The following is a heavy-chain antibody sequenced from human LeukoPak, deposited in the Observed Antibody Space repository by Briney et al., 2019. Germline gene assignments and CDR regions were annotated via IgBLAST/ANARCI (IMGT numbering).Heavy chain of an antibody. CDR1: SGSISSSSYY. D-gene: IGHD4-17*01. CDR2: IYYSGST. CDR3: ARFYGPFDY. Sequence: PSETLSLTCTVSSGSISSSSYYWGWIRQPPGKGLEWIGGIYYSGSTYYNPSLKSRLTISVDASKNQFSLKLSSVTAADTAVYYCARFYGPFDYWGQGTQVTVSS. V-gene: IGHV4-39*07. J-gene: IGHJ4*02.